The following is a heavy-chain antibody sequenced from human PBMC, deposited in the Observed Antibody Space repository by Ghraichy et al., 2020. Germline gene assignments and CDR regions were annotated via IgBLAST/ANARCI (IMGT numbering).Heavy chain of an antibody. Sequence: SQTLSLTCAVYGGSFSGYYWSWIRQPPGKGLEWIGEINHSGSTNYNPSLKSRVTISVDTSKNQFSLKLSSVTAADTAVYYCASIPIAVAGTYWGQGTLVTVSS. J-gene: IGHJ4*02. D-gene: IGHD6-19*01. V-gene: IGHV4-34*01. CDR2: INHSGST. CDR1: GGSFSGYY. CDR3: ASIPIAVAGTY.